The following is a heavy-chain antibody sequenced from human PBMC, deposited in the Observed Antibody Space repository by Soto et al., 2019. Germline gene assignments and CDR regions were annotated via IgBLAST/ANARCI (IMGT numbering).Heavy chain of an antibody. CDR3: TGDPYGMDV. Sequence: EVQLVESGGGLVQPGGSLRLSCAASGFTFSSYSMIWVRQAPGKGLEWVSYISISSSTIYYADSVKGRFTISRDNAKNPLYLQRNSLRDEDTAVYACTGDPYGMDVWGQGTTVAVSS. CDR2: ISISSSTI. V-gene: IGHV3-48*02. J-gene: IGHJ6*02. CDR1: GFTFSSYS.